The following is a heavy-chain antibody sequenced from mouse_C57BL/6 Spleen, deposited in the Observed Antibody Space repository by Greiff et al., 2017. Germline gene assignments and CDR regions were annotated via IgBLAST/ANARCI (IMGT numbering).Heavy chain of an antibody. CDR2: IDPENGDT. V-gene: IGHV14-4*01. J-gene: IGHJ3*01. CDR1: GFNITDDY. CDR3: TYYYGSSFFAD. Sequence: VQLQQSGAELVRPGASVKLSCTASGFNITDDYMHWVKQRPEQGLEWIGWIDPENGDTEYASKFQGKATITADTSSNTAYLQLSSLTAEDTAVYYCTYYYGSSFFADWGQGTLVTVAA. D-gene: IGHD1-1*01.